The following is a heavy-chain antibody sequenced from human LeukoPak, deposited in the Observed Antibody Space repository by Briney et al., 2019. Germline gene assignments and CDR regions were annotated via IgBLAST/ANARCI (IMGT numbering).Heavy chain of an antibody. D-gene: IGHD1-1*01. Sequence: PGVSLRLSCAVSGLTFRNYWMHWVRQAPGKGLVWVSRINGDGSDISYADPVKGRFTISRDNAKNTLSLQMNSLTDDDTALYYCTGGFGHNWSPFENWGQGTLVTASS. CDR1: GLTFRNYW. V-gene: IGHV3-74*01. CDR2: INGDGSDI. J-gene: IGHJ4*02. CDR3: TGGFGHNWSPFEN.